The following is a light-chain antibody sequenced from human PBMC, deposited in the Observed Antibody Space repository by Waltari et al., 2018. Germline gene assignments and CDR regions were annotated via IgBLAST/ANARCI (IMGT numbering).Light chain of an antibody. CDR1: QSVSSN. Sequence: EIVMTQSPATLSVSPGERATLSCRASQSVSSNLAWYQQKPGQAPRLLICGAYTRDTGIPARFSGSVSGTEFTLTISSLQSEDFAVYYCQQYNNWPRNSWTFGQGTKVEIK. J-gene: IGKJ1*01. CDR2: GAY. CDR3: QQYNNWPRNSWT. V-gene: IGKV3-15*01.